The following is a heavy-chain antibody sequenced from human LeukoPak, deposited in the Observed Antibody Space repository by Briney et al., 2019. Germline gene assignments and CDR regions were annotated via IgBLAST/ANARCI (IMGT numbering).Heavy chain of an antibody. CDR1: GGSISSYY. V-gene: IGHV4-59*08. Sequence: VKPSETLSLTCTVSGGSISSYYWSWIRQPPGKGLEWIGYIYYSGSTNYNPSLKSRVTISVDTSKNQFSLKLSSVTAADTAVYYCARQRDSVYDLLLDHWGQGTLVTVSS. J-gene: IGHJ4*02. D-gene: IGHD5/OR15-5a*01. CDR3: ARQRDSVYDLLLDH. CDR2: IYYSGST.